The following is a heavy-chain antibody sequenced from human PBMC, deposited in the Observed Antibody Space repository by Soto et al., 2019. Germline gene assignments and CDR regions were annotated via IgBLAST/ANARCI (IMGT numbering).Heavy chain of an antibody. CDR2: INPNSGNI. Sequence: ASVKVSCKASGNTFTSYDINWVRQATGHGLEWMGWINPNSGNIGYAQKFQGRVTMTRDTAIRTAYMEVSRLRSDDTAVYYCARGRASRSYNHLHYWGQGTLVTVSS. CDR1: GNTFTSYD. D-gene: IGHD3-10*01. J-gene: IGHJ4*02. V-gene: IGHV1-8*01. CDR3: ARGRASRSYNHLHY.